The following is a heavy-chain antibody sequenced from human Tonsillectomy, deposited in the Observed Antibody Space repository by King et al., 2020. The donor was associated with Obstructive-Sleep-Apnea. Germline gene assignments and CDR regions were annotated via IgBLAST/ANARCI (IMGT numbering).Heavy chain of an antibody. CDR3: ARDNDHCSSTRCYRNFDY. J-gene: IGHJ4*02. Sequence: VQLVESGGGLVKPGGSLRLSCAASGFTFSTYSMNWVRQAPGKGLEWVLSITSSSSYIYYADSVKGRFTISRDNAKNSLYLQMNSLRAEDTAVYYCARDNDHCSSTRCYRNFDYWGQGTLVTVSS. V-gene: IGHV3-21*01. D-gene: IGHD2-2*02. CDR1: GFTFSTYS. CDR2: ITSSSSYI.